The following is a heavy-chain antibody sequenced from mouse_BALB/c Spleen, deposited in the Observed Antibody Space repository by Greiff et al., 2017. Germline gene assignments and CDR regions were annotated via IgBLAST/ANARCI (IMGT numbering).Heavy chain of an antibody. CDR1: GYTFTSYW. CDR2: IYPSDSYT. CDR3: TIRPGY. D-gene: IGHD2-12*01. V-gene: IGHV1-69*02. J-gene: IGHJ2*01. Sequence: QVQLQQPGAELVRPGASVKLSCKASGYTFTSYWINWVKQRPGQGLEWIGNIYPSDSYTNYNQKFKDKATLTVDKSSSTAYMQLSSPTSEDSAVYYCTIRPGYWGQGTTLTVSS.